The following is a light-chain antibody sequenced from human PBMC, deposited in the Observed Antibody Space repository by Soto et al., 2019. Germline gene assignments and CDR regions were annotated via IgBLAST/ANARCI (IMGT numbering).Light chain of an antibody. Sequence: EIVMTQSPGTLSLSPGERATISCRASQVIGSRYLAWYHQKSGQAPRLLIYGASSRATGIPDRFSGSGSGTEFTLTISSLQSEDFAVYYCQQYNNLVTFGQGTKLEIK. CDR2: GAS. CDR1: QVIGSRY. CDR3: QQYNNLVT. V-gene: IGKV3D-15*01. J-gene: IGKJ2*01.